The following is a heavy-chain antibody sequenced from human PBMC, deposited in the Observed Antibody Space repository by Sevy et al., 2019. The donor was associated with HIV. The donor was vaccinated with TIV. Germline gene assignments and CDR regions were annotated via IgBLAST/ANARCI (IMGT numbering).Heavy chain of an antibody. CDR1: GDSVSSNSAA. V-gene: IGHV6-1*01. J-gene: IGHJ4*02. CDR2: TYYRSKWYN. D-gene: IGHD2-15*01. CDR3: ARERGRSVDYFDY. Sequence: SQTLSLTCAISGDSVSSNSAAWNWIRQSPSRGLEWLGRTYYRSKWYNEYAVSVKSRITINPDTAKNQCSLQLNFVTPEDTAMYDCARERGRSVDYFDYWGQGTLVTVSS.